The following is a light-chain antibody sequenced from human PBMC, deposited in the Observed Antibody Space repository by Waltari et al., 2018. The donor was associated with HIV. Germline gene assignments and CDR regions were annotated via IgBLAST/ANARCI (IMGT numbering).Light chain of an antibody. CDR3: QHYNNWPRYT. CDR1: QTIASN. CDR2: GAS. Sequence: EIVMTQSPATLSVSPGDRVTLSCRASQTIASNLAWYQHKPGQAPRLLIYGASTRATGIPARVSGSRSGTEFTLTISSLQSEDFAIYYCQHYNNWPRYTFGQGTKLEVK. J-gene: IGKJ2*01. V-gene: IGKV3-15*01.